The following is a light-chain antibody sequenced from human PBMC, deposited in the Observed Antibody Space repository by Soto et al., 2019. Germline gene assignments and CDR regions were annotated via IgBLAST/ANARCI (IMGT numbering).Light chain of an antibody. J-gene: IGLJ1*01. CDR2: EVS. CDR3: CSYAGTYV. CDR1: SGDLGSYNL. Sequence: QSALTQPASVSGSPGQSITISCTGTSGDLGSYNLVSWYQQHPGKAPKLMIYEVSKRPSGVSNRFSGSKSGNTASLTISGLQAEDEAYYYCCSYAGTYVFGTGTKVTVL. V-gene: IGLV2-23*02.